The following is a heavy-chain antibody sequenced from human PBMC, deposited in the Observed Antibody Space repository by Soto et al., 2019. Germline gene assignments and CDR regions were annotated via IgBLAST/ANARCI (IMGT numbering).Heavy chain of an antibody. CDR3: ARDQGGSYYVAIDY. V-gene: IGHV1-18*04. Sequence: ASVKVSCKAPGYTFKNYGISWVRQAPGQGLEWMGWISGDNGNTNYAQKLQGRVTLTTDTSTSTAYMEVRSLRSDDTAVYYCARDQGGSYYVAIDYWGQGTLVTVSS. CDR2: ISGDNGNT. CDR1: GYTFKNYG. D-gene: IGHD1-26*01. J-gene: IGHJ4*02.